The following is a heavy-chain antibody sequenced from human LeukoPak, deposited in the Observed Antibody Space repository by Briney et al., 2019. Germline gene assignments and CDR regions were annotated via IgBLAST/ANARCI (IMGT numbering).Heavy chain of an antibody. CDR2: ISSSGGTI. J-gene: IGHJ4*02. CDR3: ARGPRILAAGSYFFDY. Sequence: PGGSLRLSCAASGFTFSTYSMNWVRQAPGKGLEWVSYISSSGGTIYYADFVKGRFTISRENAQNSVYLEMNSLRDEDTAVYYCARGPRILAAGSYFFDYWGQGSLVTVSS. CDR1: GFTFSTYS. D-gene: IGHD6-13*01. V-gene: IGHV3-48*02.